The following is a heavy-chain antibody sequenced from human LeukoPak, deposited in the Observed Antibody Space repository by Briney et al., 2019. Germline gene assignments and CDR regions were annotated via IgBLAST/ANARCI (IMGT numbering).Heavy chain of an antibody. CDR1: GGSISSDNW. V-gene: IGHV4-4*02. D-gene: IGHD6-19*01. CDR3: ATNGWYCLDH. Sequence: PSETLSLTCAVSGGSISSDNWWSWFRQPPGKGLEWIGKIYHSGSTNYNPSLQSRVTISVDKSNNHFSLRLTSVTAADTAVYYCATNGWYCLDHWGQGALVTVSS. CDR2: IYHSGST. J-gene: IGHJ1*01.